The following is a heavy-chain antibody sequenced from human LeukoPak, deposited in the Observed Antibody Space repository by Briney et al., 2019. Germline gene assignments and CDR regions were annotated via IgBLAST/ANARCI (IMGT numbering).Heavy chain of an antibody. V-gene: IGHV4-34*01. CDR3: AGGGTSCYCQDY. CDR2: INHSGST. D-gene: IGHD2-2*01. CDR1: GGSFSGYY. J-gene: IGHJ4*02. Sequence: SETLSLTCAVYGGSFSGYYWSWIRQPPGKGLEWIGEINHSGSTNYNPSLKSRVTISVDTSKNQFSLKLSSVTAADTAVYYCAGGGTSCYCQDYWGQGTLVTVSS.